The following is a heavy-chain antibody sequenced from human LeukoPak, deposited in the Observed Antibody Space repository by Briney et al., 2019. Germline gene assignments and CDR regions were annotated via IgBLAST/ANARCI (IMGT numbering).Heavy chain of an antibody. J-gene: IGHJ4*02. V-gene: IGHV4-4*07. CDR3: ARGTDYDILTGSLYYFDY. Sequence: PSETLSLTCTVSGGSISSYYWSWIRQPAGKGLEWIGRIYTSGSTNYNPSLKSRVTMSVDTSENQFSLKLSSVTAADTAVYYCARGTDYDILTGSLYYFDYWGQGTLVTVSS. CDR1: GGSISSYY. CDR2: IYTSGST. D-gene: IGHD3-9*01.